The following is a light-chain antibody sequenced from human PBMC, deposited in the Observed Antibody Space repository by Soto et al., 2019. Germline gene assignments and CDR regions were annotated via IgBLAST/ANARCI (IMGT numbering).Light chain of an antibody. Sequence: EIVMTQSPATLSVSPGERATLSGRASQSVSIHLAWFQQTPGQAPRLXXYGASTRANGIPVRFSVSGSGTELTLTLSSLQSEDFAVYDCQPYNNWLPITFGQGTRLEIK. J-gene: IGKJ5*01. V-gene: IGKV3D-15*01. CDR1: QSVSIH. CDR2: GAS. CDR3: QPYNNWLPIT.